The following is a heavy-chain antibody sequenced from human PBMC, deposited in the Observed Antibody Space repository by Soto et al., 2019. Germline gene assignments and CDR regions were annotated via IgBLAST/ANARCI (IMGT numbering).Heavy chain of an antibody. D-gene: IGHD6-19*01. V-gene: IGHV1-2*04. CDR2: NNPNSGGT. Sequence: QVQLVQSGAEVKKPGASVKVSCKASGYTFTGYYMHWVRQAPGQGLEWMGWNNPNSGGTNYAQKVQGWVTMTRDTSISTAYMELSRLRSDDTAVYYCARGEIAVDSNAAFDLWGQGTMVTVSS. CDR3: ARGEIAVDSNAAFDL. CDR1: GYTFTGYY. J-gene: IGHJ3*01.